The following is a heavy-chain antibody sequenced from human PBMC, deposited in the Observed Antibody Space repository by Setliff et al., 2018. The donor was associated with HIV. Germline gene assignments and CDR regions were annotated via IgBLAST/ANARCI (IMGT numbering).Heavy chain of an antibody. Sequence: PSETLSLTCNVSGGSISSGSYYWSWIRQPVGRGLEWIGHLYARGSSKYNPSLKSRVTISVDTSKKQFSLKLKSVTAADTAVYYCARVPSCADTWCYMYYYYYYGMDVWGQGTTVTVSS. J-gene: IGHJ6*02. V-gene: IGHV4-61*09. CDR3: ARVPSCADTWCYMYYYYYYGMDV. CDR1: GGSISSGSYY. D-gene: IGHD2-8*01. CDR2: LYARGSS.